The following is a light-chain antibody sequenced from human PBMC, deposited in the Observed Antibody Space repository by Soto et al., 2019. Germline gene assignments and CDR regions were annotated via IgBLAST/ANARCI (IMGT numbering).Light chain of an antibody. V-gene: IGKV3-15*01. Sequence: EIVMTQSPATLSVSPGERATLSCRASQSVRSNLAWYQQKPGQSPRLLIYGASTRATGIPARFSGSGSGTQFTLTISSLQSEDFAVYYCQQYNFWPETFGQGTKVDIK. CDR1: QSVRSN. J-gene: IGKJ1*01. CDR2: GAS. CDR3: QQYNFWPET.